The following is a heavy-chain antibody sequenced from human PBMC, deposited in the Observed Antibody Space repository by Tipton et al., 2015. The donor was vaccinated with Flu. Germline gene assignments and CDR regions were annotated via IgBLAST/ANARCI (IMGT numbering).Heavy chain of an antibody. D-gene: IGHD1-20*01. CDR2: IRYDGSDK. J-gene: IGHJ4*02. Sequence: SLRLSCAASGFTFSDYGMHWVRQAPGKGLEWVSFIRYDGSDKRYTDSVKGRFTVFRDNAKNSLYLQMSSLRVEDTAMYYCARDNTWNDYFDPWGQGTLVTVSS. CDR3: ARDNTWNDYFDP. CDR1: GFTFSDYG. V-gene: IGHV3-33*08.